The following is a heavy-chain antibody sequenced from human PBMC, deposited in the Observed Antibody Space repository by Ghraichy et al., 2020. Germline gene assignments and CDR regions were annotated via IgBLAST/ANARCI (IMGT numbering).Heavy chain of an antibody. D-gene: IGHD2-21*01. CDR2: ISAYNGNT. Sequence: ASVKVSCKASGYTFTSYGISWERQAPGQGLEWMGWISAYNGNTNYAQKLQGRVTMTTDTSTSTAYMELRSLRSDDTAVYYCARVLCGGDCYQYYYYYYMDVWGKGTTVTVSS. J-gene: IGHJ6*03. CDR1: GYTFTSYG. CDR3: ARVLCGGDCYQYYYYYYMDV. V-gene: IGHV1-18*01.